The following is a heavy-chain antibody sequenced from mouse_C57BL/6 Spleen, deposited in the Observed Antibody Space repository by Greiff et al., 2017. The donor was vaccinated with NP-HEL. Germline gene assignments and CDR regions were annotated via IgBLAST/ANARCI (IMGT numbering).Heavy chain of an antibody. CDR2: ISSGSSTI. CDR1: GFTFSDYG. CDR3: ARYYYGSSWGYYYAMDY. V-gene: IGHV5-17*01. J-gene: IGHJ4*01. D-gene: IGHD1-1*01. Sequence: DVMLVESGGGLVKPGGSLKLSCAASGFTFSDYGMHWVRQAPEKGLEWVAYISSGSSTIYYADTVKGRFTISRDNAKNTLFLQMTSLRSEDTAMYYCARYYYGSSWGYYYAMDYWGQGTSVTVSS.